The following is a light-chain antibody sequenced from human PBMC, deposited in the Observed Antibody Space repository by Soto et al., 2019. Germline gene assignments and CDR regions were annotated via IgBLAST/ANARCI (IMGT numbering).Light chain of an antibody. CDR1: KTVATN. CDR2: GAS. J-gene: IGKJ1*01. Sequence: VMTQYPPTLSASPGERDTLSCWASKTVATNLAWYQQKPGKAPRLLISGASTRAAGMSDRFRGSGSGTEFTLAISSLRSEDSAIDYCQQYFEWPPMTFGQGTKVEI. CDR3: QQYFEWPPMT. V-gene: IGKV3D-15*01.